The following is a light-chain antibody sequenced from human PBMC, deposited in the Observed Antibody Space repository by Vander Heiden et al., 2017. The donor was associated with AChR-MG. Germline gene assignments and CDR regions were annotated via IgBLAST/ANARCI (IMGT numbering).Light chain of an antibody. CDR3: AAWDDSLNVLI. CDR2: RDD. J-gene: IGLJ2*01. Sequence: QSILIQAPSTSGTPGQRVTISCSGSSANVGLNYVYWYQQVPGSAPKLLIHRDDERPSGVPERFSGSKSGASASLAISGLRSEDEALYLCAAWDDSLNVLIFGGGTKLTV. CDR1: SANVGLNY. V-gene: IGLV1-47*01.